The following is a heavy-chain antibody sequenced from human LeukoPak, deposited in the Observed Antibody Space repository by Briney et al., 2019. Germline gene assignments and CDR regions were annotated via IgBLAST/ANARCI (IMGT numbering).Heavy chain of an antibody. CDR2: IKSKTDGGTT. CDR1: GFTFSNAW. J-gene: IGHJ4*02. CDR3: TTDNYDSSGYYYPLPFGY. V-gene: IGHV3-15*01. Sequence: PGGSLRLSCADSGFTFSNAWMSWVRQAPGKGLEWVGRIKSKTDGGTTDYAAPVKGRFTISRDDSKNTLYLQMNSLKTEDTAVYYCTTDNYDSSGYYYPLPFGYWGQGTLVTVSS. D-gene: IGHD3-22*01.